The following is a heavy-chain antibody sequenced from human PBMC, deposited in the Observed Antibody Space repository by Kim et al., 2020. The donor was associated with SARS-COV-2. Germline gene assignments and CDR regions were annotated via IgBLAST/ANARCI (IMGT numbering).Heavy chain of an antibody. D-gene: IGHD6-13*01. Sequence: GGSLRLSCAASGFTFSNYAMTWVRRTPGKVLEWVSTINGRDDSTYYLDSVKGRFTISRDNLKNTLYLQMNSLRAQDTAVYYCAKHYSSRGPDFDYWGQGTLVTVSS. CDR1: GFTFSNYA. CDR3: AKHYSSRGPDFDY. CDR2: INGRDDST. V-gene: IGHV3-23*01. J-gene: IGHJ4*02.